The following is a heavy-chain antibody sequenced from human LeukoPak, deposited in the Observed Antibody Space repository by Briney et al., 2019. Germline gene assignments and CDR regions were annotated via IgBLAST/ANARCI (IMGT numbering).Heavy chain of an antibody. CDR1: GFTFSDYY. Sequence: GSLRLSCAASGFTFSDYYMSWIRQAPGKGLEWVSYISSSSSYTNYADSVRGRFTISRDNAKNSLYLQMNSLRAEDTAVYYCARYVRDSSGQLDYWGQGTLVTVSS. J-gene: IGHJ4*02. D-gene: IGHD3-22*01. CDR2: ISSSSSYT. V-gene: IGHV3-11*06. CDR3: ARYVRDSSGQLDY.